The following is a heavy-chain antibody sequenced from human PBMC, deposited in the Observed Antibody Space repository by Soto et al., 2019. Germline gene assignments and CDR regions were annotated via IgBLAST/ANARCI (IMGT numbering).Heavy chain of an antibody. CDR3: ETSTTGGQFDY. Sequence: GGSLRLSCAASGFTLSSYAMSWVRQAPGKGLEWVSAISGSGGSTYYADSVKGRFTISRDNSKNTLYLQMNSLRAEDTAVYYCETSTTGGQFDYWGQGTLVTVSS. J-gene: IGHJ4*02. CDR2: ISGSGGST. CDR1: GFTLSSYA. V-gene: IGHV3-23*01.